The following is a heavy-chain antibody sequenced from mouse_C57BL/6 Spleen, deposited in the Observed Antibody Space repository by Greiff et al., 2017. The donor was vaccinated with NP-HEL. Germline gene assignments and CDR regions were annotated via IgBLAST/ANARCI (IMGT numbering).Heavy chain of an antibody. D-gene: IGHD2-2*01. V-gene: IGHV1-74*01. CDR1: GYTFTSYW. CDR2: IHPSDSDT. Sequence: VKLQESGAELVKPGASVKVSCKASGYTFTSYWMHWVKQRPGQGLEWIGRIHPSDSDTNYNQKFKGKATLTVDKSSSTAYMQLSSLTSEDSAVYYCASMVTTGRYAMDYWGQGTSVTVSS. CDR3: ASMVTTGRYAMDY. J-gene: IGHJ4*01.